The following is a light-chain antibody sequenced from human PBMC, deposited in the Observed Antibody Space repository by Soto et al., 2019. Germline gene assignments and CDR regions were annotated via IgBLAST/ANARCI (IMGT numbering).Light chain of an antibody. V-gene: IGKV1-5*03. CDR2: KAS. Sequence: DIQMTQSPSTLSASVGDRVTITCRGSQSISSWLAWYQQKPGKAPKLLIYKASSLESGVPSRFSGSGSGTAFTLTISSLQSDDFATYYCQQYNSYPVTLGGGTKVEIK. J-gene: IGKJ4*01. CDR1: QSISSW. CDR3: QQYNSYPVT.